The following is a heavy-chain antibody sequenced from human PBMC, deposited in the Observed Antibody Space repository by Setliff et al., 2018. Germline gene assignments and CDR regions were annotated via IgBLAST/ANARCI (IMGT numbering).Heavy chain of an antibody. V-gene: IGHV4-39*07. D-gene: IGHD3-3*01. CDR3: ARRYNFWSGYLDY. J-gene: IGHJ4*02. CDR1: GGSISSSSYY. Sequence: PSETLSLTCTVSGGSISSSSYYWGWIRQPPGKGLEWIGSIYYSGSTYYNPSLKSRVTISVDTSKNQFSLKLSSVTAADTAVYYCARRYNFWSGYLDYWGQGTLVTVSS. CDR2: IYYSGST.